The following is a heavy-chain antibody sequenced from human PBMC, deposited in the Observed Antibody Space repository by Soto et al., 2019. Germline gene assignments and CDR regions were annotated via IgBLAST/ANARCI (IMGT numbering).Heavy chain of an antibody. CDR2: RYYRSKWYN. V-gene: IGHV6-1*01. Sequence: PSQTLSLTCTTSPASVSRNSAIWNLIRQHPSTGLERLVRRYYRSKWYNQYAVSVNSRITINPDTSKNQFSLQLNSVTPEDTAVYYCARVINYAAAGTNCYGMDVWGQGTTVTVSS. D-gene: IGHD6-13*01. J-gene: IGHJ6*02. CDR1: PASVSRNSAI. CDR3: ARVINYAAAGTNCYGMDV.